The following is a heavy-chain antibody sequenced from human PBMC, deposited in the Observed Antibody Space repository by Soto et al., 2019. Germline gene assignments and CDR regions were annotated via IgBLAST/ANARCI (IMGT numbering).Heavy chain of an antibody. Sequence: SETLSLTCTVSGDSIISGEYYWSWIRQAPGKGLEWIGLIYYSGITNYNPSLKSRVAISIDTSKNQFSLKLTSVTAADTALYYCARQGYYGSGSYYKFRWFDPWGQGTLVTVSS. J-gene: IGHJ5*02. CDR1: GDSIISGEYY. D-gene: IGHD3-10*01. CDR3: ARQGYYGSGSYYKFRWFDP. V-gene: IGHV4-30-4*01. CDR2: IYYSGIT.